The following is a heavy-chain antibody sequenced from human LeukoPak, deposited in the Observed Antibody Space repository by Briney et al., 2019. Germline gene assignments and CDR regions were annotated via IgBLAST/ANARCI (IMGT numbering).Heavy chain of an antibody. CDR1: GGSISSYY. D-gene: IGHD3-22*01. J-gene: IGHJ3*02. CDR3: ARHASDYYDSSGYFVPPAFDI. V-gene: IGHV4-39*01. Sequence: PSETLSLTCTVSGGSISSYYWGWIRQPPGKGLEWIASVYYSGSTYYNPSLKSRVTISVDTSKNQFSLKLSSVTAADTAVYYCARHASDYYDSSGYFVPPAFDIWGQGTMVTVSS. CDR2: VYYSGST.